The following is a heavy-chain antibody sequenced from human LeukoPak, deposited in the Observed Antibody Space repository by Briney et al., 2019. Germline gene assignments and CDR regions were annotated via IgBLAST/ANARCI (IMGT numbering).Heavy chain of an antibody. CDR2: ISSSSSTI. J-gene: IGHJ4*02. CDR3: ARAGGSGSYYKGVYFDY. Sequence: GSLRLSCAASGFTLSSYSMNWVRQAPGKGLEWVSYISSSSSTIYYADSVKGRFTISRDNAKNSLCLQMNSLRDEDTAVYYCARAGGSGSYYKGVYFDYWGQGTLVTVSS. V-gene: IGHV3-48*02. D-gene: IGHD3-10*01. CDR1: GFTLSSYS.